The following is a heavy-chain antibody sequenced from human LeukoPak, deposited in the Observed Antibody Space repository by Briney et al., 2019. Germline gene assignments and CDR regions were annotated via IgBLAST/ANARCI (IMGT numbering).Heavy chain of an antibody. CDR1: GYTFTGYY. D-gene: IGHD1-20*01. CDR2: INPNSGGT. V-gene: IGHV1-2*06. CDR3: PRDRERNGNDLYGY. Sequence: GGSVKVSCKASGYTFTGYYMHWVRQAPGQGLEWMGRINPNSGGTNYAQNVQGRVTMTRDTSISTAYMELSRLRSDDTAVYYCPRDRERNGNDLYGYWGQGTLVTVSS. J-gene: IGHJ4*02.